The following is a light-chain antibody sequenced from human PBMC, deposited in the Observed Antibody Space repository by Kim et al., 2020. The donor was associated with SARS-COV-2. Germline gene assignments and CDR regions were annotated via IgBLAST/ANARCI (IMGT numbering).Light chain of an antibody. CDR3: QVWDPSGDHPI. V-gene: IGLV3-21*04. CDR1: NIGTKS. Sequence: SYELTQPPSVSVAPGKTARITCGGDNIGTKSVHWYQQKPGQAPVLVIYYDSDRPSGIPERFSGSNSGNSATLTISRVEAGDEADYCCQVWDPSGDHPIFGGGTQLTVL. CDR2: YDS. J-gene: IGLJ2*01.